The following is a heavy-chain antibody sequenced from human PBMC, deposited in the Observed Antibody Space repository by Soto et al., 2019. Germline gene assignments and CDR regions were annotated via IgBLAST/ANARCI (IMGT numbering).Heavy chain of an antibody. CDR2: MSPSHGNT. J-gene: IGHJ4*02. Sequence: ASVKVSCKASGYTFTSYDINWGRQAPGQGPEWMGWMSPSHGNTGYAQKFQGRVTMTRDTSISTAYMELSSLRSDDTAVYYCARGVDAGIDYWGQGTLVTVSS. CDR3: ARGVDAGIDY. CDR1: GYTFTSYD. D-gene: IGHD1-1*01. V-gene: IGHV1-8*01.